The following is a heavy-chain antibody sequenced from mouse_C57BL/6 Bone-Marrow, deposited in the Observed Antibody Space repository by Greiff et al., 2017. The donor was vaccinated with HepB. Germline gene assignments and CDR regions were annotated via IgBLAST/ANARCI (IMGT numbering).Heavy chain of an antibody. Sequence: VKLMESGPGLVKPSQSLFLTCSITGFPITSGYYWIWIRQSPGKPLEWMGYITHSGETFHNPSLQSPISITRETSKNQFFLQLNSVTTEDTAMYYCAGAFYYGYDENAMDYWGQGTSVTVSS. CDR1: GFPITSGYY. J-gene: IGHJ4*01. V-gene: IGHV12-3*01. CDR2: ITHSGET. CDR3: AGAFYYGYDENAMDY. D-gene: IGHD2-2*01.